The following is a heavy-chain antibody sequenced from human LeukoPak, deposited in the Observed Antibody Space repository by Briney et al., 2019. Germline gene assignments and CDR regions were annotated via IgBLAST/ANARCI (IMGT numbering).Heavy chain of an antibody. CDR3: ARGTRPLLLWFGEQKNYYYYYMDV. J-gene: IGHJ6*03. D-gene: IGHD3-10*01. V-gene: IGHV4-39*07. CDR1: GGSISSHSHY. CDR2: IFYSGNT. Sequence: SETLSLTCTVSGGSISSHSHYWGWVRQPPGEGLEWIGSIFYSGNTYYKQSLKSRVTISVDTSKNQFSLKLSSVTAADTAVYYCARGTRPLLLWFGEQKNYYYYYMDVWGKGTTVTVSS.